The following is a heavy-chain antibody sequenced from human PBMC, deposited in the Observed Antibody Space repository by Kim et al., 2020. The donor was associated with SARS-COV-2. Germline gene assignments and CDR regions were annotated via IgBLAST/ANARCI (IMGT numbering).Heavy chain of an antibody. CDR2: IIPIFGTA. CDR1: GGTFSSYA. V-gene: IGHV1-69*13. J-gene: IGHJ4*02. CDR3: ARGREDGYNHRPFDY. D-gene: IGHD5-12*01. Sequence: SVKVSCKASGGTFSSYAISWVRQAPGQGLEWMGGIIPIFGTANYAQKFQGRVTITADESTSTAYMELSSLRSEDTAVYYCARGREDGYNHRPFDYWGQGTLVTVSS.